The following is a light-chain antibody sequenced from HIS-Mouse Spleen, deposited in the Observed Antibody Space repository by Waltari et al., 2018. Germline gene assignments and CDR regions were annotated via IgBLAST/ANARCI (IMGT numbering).Light chain of an antibody. J-gene: IGLJ2*01. CDR1: SSDVGGYNY. CDR2: DVS. Sequence: QSALTQPRSVSGSPGQSVTISCTGTSSDVGGYNYVSWHQQQPGKAPTLMIYDVSKRSAGVPVRFSGSKSVNAASLTISGLQAEDEADYYCCSYAGSYTVVFGGGTKLTVL. CDR3: CSYAGSYTVV. V-gene: IGLV2-11*01.